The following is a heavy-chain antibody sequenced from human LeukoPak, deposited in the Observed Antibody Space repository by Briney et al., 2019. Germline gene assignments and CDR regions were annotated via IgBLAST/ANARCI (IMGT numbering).Heavy chain of an antibody. CDR3: ARRRIRNNWFDP. CDR1: GYTFTSYY. J-gene: IGHJ5*02. Sequence: EASVKVSCKASGYTFTSYYMHWVRQAPGQGLEWMGIINPSGGSTSYAQKFQGRVTMTRDTSTSTVYMELCSLRSEDTAVYYCARRRIRNNWFDPWGQGTLVTVSS. CDR2: INPSGGST. V-gene: IGHV1-46*01.